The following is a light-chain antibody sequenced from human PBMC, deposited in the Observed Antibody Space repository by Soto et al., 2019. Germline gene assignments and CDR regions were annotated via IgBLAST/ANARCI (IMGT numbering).Light chain of an antibody. CDR3: QKYKSAPFT. J-gene: IGKJ3*01. CDR2: AAS. CDR1: QGISNY. Sequence: DIQMTQSPSSLSSSVGDRVTITCRASQGISNYLAWYQQKPGKVPKLLIYAASTLQSGVPSRFIGSGSGADFTLTISSLQPEDVATYYCQKYKSAPFTFGPGTKVDIK. V-gene: IGKV1-27*01.